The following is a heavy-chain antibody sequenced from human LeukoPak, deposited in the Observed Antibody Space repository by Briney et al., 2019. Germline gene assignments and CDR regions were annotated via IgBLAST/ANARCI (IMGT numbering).Heavy chain of an antibody. Sequence: GGSLRLSCVVSGFTFNRCWMNWVRQAPGKGLEWVGRIKSKTDGGTTDYAAPVKGRFTISRDDSKNTLYLQMNSLKTEDTAVYYCAKAPPYKHYFDYWGQGTLVTVSS. CDR1: GFTFNRCW. D-gene: IGHD1-1*01. V-gene: IGHV3-15*07. CDR2: IKSKTDGGTT. CDR3: AKAPPYKHYFDY. J-gene: IGHJ4*02.